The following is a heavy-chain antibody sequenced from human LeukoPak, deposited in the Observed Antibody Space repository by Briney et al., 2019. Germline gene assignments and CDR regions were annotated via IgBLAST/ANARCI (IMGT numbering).Heavy chain of an antibody. V-gene: IGHV4-4*07. CDR2: IYSTGST. CDR3: ARGIADPYSFDS. Sequence: PSETLSLTCTVSGGSINFYYWSWIRQPAGTGLEWIGRIYSTGSTNYSPSLKSRVTMSVDKSKNQFSLNLSSVTAADTAVYYCARGIADPYSFDSWGQGTLVTVSS. CDR1: GGSINFYY. D-gene: IGHD6-13*01. J-gene: IGHJ4*02.